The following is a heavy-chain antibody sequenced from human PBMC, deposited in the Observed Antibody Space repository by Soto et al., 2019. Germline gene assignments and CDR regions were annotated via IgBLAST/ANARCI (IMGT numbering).Heavy chain of an antibody. CDR3: ARWVEVSLDYFDS. CDR2: IYHGGRT. V-gene: IGHV4-31*03. Sequence: LSLTCTVSGGSMSNGYYYWSWVRQNPGKGLEWIGHIYHGGRTYYNPSLKSRVGILVDTSKNQFSLNLNSVTAADTAVYYCARWVEVSLDYFDSWGQGTHGHRLL. J-gene: IGHJ4*02. D-gene: IGHD1-20*01. CDR1: GGSMSNGYYY.